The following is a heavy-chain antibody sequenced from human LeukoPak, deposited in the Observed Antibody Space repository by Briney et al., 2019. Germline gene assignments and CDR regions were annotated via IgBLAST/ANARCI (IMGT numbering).Heavy chain of an antibody. J-gene: IGHJ4*02. CDR2: ISYDGSNK. CDR1: GFTFSSYG. Sequence: GGSLRLSCAASGFTFSSYGMHWVRQAPGKGLEWVAVISYDGSNKYYADSVKGRFTISRDNSKNTLYLQMNSLRAEDTAVYYCAKDTIGAAAGTAFDYWGQGTLVTVSS. V-gene: IGHV3-30*18. D-gene: IGHD6-13*01. CDR3: AKDTIGAAAGTAFDY.